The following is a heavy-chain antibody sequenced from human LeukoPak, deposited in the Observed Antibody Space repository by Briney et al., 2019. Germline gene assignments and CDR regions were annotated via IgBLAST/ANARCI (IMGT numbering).Heavy chain of an antibody. Sequence: GGSLRLSCAASGFTFSASWMTWVRQAPGKGLEWVTNINQDGSEKYYVDSVKGRSTISRDNARNALYLQMNSLRTEDTAVYYCARGGRGFDYWGQGTLVTVSS. CDR1: GFTFSASW. CDR3: ARGGRGFDY. J-gene: IGHJ4*02. V-gene: IGHV3-7*01. CDR2: INQDGSEK.